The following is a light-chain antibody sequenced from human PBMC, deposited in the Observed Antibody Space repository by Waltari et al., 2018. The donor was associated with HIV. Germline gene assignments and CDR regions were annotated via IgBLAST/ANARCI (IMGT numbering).Light chain of an antibody. J-gene: IGLJ3*02. CDR2: ENR. V-gene: IGLV1-51*01. Sequence: QSVLTQPPSVSAAPGQKVTISCSRSSSNIGNDYVSWYQHVPGAAPRLLIYENRKRPAGIPHRFSGSESGTSATLAITGLQTGDEADYYCGTWDRTLGGGVFGGGTKLTVL. CDR3: GTWDRTLGGGV. CDR1: SSNIGNDY.